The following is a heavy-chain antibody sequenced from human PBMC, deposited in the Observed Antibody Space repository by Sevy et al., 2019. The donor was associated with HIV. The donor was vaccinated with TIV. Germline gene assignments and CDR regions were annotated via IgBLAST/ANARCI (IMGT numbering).Heavy chain of an antibody. Sequence: SETLSLTCAVYGGSFSGYYWSWIRQPPGKGLEWIGEINHSGSTNYNPSLKSRVTISVDTSKNQFSLKLSSVTAEDTAVYYCARHCSSTSCSHAFDIWGQGTMVTVSS. CDR1: GGSFSGYY. D-gene: IGHD2-2*01. CDR2: INHSGST. V-gene: IGHV4-34*01. J-gene: IGHJ3*02. CDR3: ARHCSSTSCSHAFDI.